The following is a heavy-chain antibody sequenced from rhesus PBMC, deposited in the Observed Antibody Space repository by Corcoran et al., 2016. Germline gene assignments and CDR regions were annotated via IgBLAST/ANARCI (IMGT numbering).Heavy chain of an antibody. D-gene: IGHD1-20*01. V-gene: IGHV4-122*02. Sequence: QVQLQESGPGLVKPSETLSLTCAVSGGSISSGYYYWSWIRQPPEKGLGWIGYITYSGSTSYNPSLESRVTISRATSKNQFSLKLSSVTAADTAVYYCARDPPGAGTTLGYWGQGVLVTVSS. CDR3: ARDPPGAGTTLGY. J-gene: IGHJ4*01. CDR2: ITYSGST. CDR1: GGSISSGYYY.